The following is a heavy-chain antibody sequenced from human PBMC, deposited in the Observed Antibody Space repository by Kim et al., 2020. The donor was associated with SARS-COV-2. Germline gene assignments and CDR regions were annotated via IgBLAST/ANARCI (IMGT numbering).Heavy chain of an antibody. CDR1: GYTFTSYG. J-gene: IGHJ6*02. CDR3: ARDFPLYNWNYPGSFSGFEAYYYYGMDV. Sequence: ASVKVSCKASGYTFTSYGISWVRQAPGQGLEWMGWISAYNGNTNYAQKPQGRVTMTTDTSTSTAYMELRSLRSDDTAVYYCARDFPLYNWNYPGSFSGFEAYYYYGMDVWGQGTTVTVSS. CDR2: ISAYNGNT. D-gene: IGHD1-7*01. V-gene: IGHV1-18*01.